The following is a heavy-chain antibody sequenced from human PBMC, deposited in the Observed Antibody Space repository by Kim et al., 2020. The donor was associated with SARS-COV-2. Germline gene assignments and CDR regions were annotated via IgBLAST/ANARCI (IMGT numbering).Heavy chain of an antibody. D-gene: IGHD3-10*01. J-gene: IGHJ4*02. Sequence: PSLKSRVTIAVDTSKNQFSRKLSSVTAADTAVYYCARGKGGSGKERYCDYWGQGTLVTVSS. CDR3: ARGKGGSGKERYCDY. V-gene: IGHV4-34*01.